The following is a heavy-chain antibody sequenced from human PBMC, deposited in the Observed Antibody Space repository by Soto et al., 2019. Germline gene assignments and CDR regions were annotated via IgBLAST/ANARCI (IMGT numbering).Heavy chain of an antibody. CDR3: VRGHNSFDL. CDR2: SANKANSYTT. Sequence: GGSLRLSCAVSGFTFSDHYMDWVRQAPGEGLEWVGRSANKANSYTTVYAASVEGRFTVSRDDSKNSFFLQMNSLRTEDTAVYYCVRGHNSFDLWGQGTMVTVSS. V-gene: IGHV3-72*01. J-gene: IGHJ3*01. CDR1: GFTFSDHY.